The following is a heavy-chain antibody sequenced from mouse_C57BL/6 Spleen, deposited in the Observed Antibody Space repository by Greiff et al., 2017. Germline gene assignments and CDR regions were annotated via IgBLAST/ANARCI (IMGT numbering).Heavy chain of an antibody. CDR3: TRGPYDYGGDWFAY. Sequence: EVQVVESGEGLVKPGGSLKFSCAASGFTFSSYAMSWVRQTPEKRLEWVAYISSGGDYIYYADTVKGRFTISRDNARNTLYLQMSSLKSEDTAMYYCTRGPYDYGGDWFAYWGQGTLVTVSA. J-gene: IGHJ3*01. D-gene: IGHD2-4*01. V-gene: IGHV5-9-1*02. CDR1: GFTFSSYA. CDR2: ISSGGDYI.